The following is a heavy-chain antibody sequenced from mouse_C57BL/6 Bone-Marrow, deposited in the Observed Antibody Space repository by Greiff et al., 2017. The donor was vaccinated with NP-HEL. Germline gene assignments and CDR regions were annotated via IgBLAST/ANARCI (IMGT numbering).Heavy chain of an antibody. CDR1: GYTFTSYW. CDR2: IDPSDSYT. CDR3: ARSYQYFDY. V-gene: IGHV1-59*01. Sequence: VQLQQPGAELVRPGTSVKLSCKASGYTFTSYWLHWVKQRPGQGLEWIGVIDPSDSYTNYNQKFKGKATLTVDTSSSTAYMQLSSLTSEDSAVYYCARSYQYFDYWGQGTTLTVSS. J-gene: IGHJ2*01. D-gene: IGHD6-5*01.